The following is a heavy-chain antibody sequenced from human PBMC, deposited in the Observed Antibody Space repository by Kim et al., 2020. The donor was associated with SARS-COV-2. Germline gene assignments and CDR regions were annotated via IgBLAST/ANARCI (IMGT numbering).Heavy chain of an antibody. D-gene: IGHD3-9*01. CDR2: MYHSVTA. Sequence: SETLSLTCTVSGGSISSGAYAWTWIRQSPGRGLEWIGYMYHSVTAYYNPSLKSRVTISVDRSKNQFSLMLTSVTAADTAVYYCARTIGGFAIWGQGTMVT. J-gene: IGHJ3*02. V-gene: IGHV4-30-2*06. CDR1: GGSISSGAYA. CDR3: ARTIGGFAI.